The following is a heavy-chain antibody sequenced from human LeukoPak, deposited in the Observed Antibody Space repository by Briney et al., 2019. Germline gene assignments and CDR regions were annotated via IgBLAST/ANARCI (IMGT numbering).Heavy chain of an antibody. V-gene: IGHV4-59*08. J-gene: IGHJ4*02. CDR1: GGSISSYY. CDR2: IYYSGST. D-gene: IGHD6-19*01. Sequence: SETLSLTCTVSGGSISSYYWSWIRQPPGKGLERIGYIYYSGSTNYNPSLKSRVTISVDTSKNQFSLKLSSVTAADTAVYYCARHARWLVPSDFDYWGQGTLVTVSS. CDR3: ARHARWLVPSDFDY.